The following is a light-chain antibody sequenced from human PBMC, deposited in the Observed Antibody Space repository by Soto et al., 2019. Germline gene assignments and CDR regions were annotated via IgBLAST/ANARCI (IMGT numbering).Light chain of an antibody. CDR3: QSYDNSLSVYV. CDR1: SSNIGAHYD. Sequence: QSVLTQPPSVSGAPGQRVTISCTGSSSNIGAHYDVHWYQQLPGTAPKLLIYGNSNRPSGVPDRFSGSKSGTLASLAITGLQAEDEADYYCQSYDNSLSVYVFGTGTKLTVL. V-gene: IGLV1-40*01. CDR2: GNS. J-gene: IGLJ1*01.